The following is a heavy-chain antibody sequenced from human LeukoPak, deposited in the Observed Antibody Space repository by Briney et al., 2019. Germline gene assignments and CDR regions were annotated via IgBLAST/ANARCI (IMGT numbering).Heavy chain of an antibody. CDR3: ARDPIGSRWPYYFDY. CDR2: INAGNGNT. Sequence: GASVKVSDKASGYTFTTYAMHWVRQAPGQRLEWMGWINAGNGNTKYSQKFQARVTITRDTSASTAYMELSSLRSEDTAVYYCARDPIGSRWPYYFDYWGQGTLVTVSS. J-gene: IGHJ4*02. CDR1: GYTFTTYA. D-gene: IGHD6-13*01. V-gene: IGHV1-3*01.